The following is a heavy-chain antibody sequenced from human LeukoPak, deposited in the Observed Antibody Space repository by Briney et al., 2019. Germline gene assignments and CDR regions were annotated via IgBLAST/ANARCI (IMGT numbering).Heavy chain of an antibody. V-gene: IGHV3-23*01. CDR2: MIGSGSST. CDR3: ARKGLGGELGGFDY. Sequence: GGSLRLSCAASGFTFSNHAMSWVRQAPGKGLEWVSAMIGSGSSTSYAGSVKGRFTISRDNAKNSLYLQMNSLRAEDTALYHCARKGLGGELGGFDYWGQGTLVTVSS. CDR1: GFTFSNHA. J-gene: IGHJ4*02. D-gene: IGHD1-26*01.